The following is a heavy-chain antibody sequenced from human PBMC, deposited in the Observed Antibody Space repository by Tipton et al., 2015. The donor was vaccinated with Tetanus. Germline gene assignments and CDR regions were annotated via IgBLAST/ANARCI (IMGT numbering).Heavy chain of an antibody. CDR2: IYPGDSDT. CDR3: ARRLGPYSGDPIWHFDL. J-gene: IGHJ2*01. D-gene: IGHD7-27*01. V-gene: IGHV5-51*01. Sequence: QSGAEVKKPGESLNISCQGSGYNFNLYWIAWVRQMPGKGLEWMGIIYPGDSDTTDSPSFQGQVTISADRYMSTAYLQWRSLKASDTAMYFCARRLGPYSGDPIWHFDLWGRGTLVTV. CDR1: GYNFNLYW.